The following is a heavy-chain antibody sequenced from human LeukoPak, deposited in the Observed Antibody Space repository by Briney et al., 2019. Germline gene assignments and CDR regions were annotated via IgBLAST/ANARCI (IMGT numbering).Heavy chain of an antibody. J-gene: IGHJ4*02. CDR3: ARGPPELYCGGDCSHDFDY. Sequence: GSLRLSCAASGFTFNSYAMHWVRQAPGKGLEWVAVISYGGSNKYYADSVKGRFTISRDNSKNTLYLQMNSLRAVDTAVYYCARGPPELYCGGDCSHDFDYWGQGTPVTVSS. D-gene: IGHD2-21*02. CDR2: ISYGGSNK. CDR1: GFTFNSYA. V-gene: IGHV3-30-3*01.